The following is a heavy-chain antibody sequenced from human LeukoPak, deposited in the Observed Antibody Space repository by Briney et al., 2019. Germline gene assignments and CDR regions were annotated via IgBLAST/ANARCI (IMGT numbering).Heavy chain of an antibody. CDR2: ISYDGGNR. J-gene: IGHJ4*02. D-gene: IGHD6-19*01. CDR3: ARVDSSGWYWYSFDD. CDR1: GFTFGDYA. Sequence: GGSLRLSCTASGFTFGDYAMSWFRQAPGKGLEWVAIISYDGGNRYYADSVKDRFTISRDNSKSTLYLQMNSLRAEDTAIYYCARVDSSGWYWYSFDDWGQGTLVTVSS. V-gene: IGHV3-30-3*01.